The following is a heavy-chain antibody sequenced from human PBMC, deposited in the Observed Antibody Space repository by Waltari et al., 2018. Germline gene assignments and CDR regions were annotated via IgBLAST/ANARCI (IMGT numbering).Heavy chain of an antibody. V-gene: IGHV4-38-2*01. J-gene: IGHJ4*02. CDR2: IYHSGST. CDR3: ARHSFDYGDYVGYFDY. CDR1: GYSISSGYY. D-gene: IGHD4-17*01. Sequence: QVQLQESGPGLVKPSETLSLTCAVSGYSISSGYYWGWIRPPPGKGLEWIGSIYHSGSTYYNPSLKSRVTISVDTSKNQFSLKLSSVTAADTAVYYCARHSFDYGDYVGYFDYWGQGTLVTVSS.